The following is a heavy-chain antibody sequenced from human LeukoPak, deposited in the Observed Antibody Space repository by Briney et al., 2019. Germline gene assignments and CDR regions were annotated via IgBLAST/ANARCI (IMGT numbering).Heavy chain of an antibody. CDR3: ARDGPAAGLYFDY. J-gene: IGHJ4*02. D-gene: IGHD6-13*01. CDR2: INQDGSEK. CDR1: GFTFSDHW. Sequence: GGSLRLSCAASGFTFSDHWMGWVRQAPGKGLEWVAHINQDGSEKYYVDSVKGRFTISRDNAENSLYLQMNSLRVEDTAVYYCARDGPAAGLYFDYWGQGILVTVSS. V-gene: IGHV3-7*03.